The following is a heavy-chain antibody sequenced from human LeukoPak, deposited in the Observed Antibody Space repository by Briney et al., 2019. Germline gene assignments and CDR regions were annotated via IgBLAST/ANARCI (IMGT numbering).Heavy chain of an antibody. J-gene: IGHJ4*02. CDR2: INWNGGST. CDR1: GFTVSSNY. D-gene: IGHD2-21*02. Sequence: GGSLRLSCTASGFTVSSNYMTWVRQAPGKGLEWVSGINWNGGSTGYADSVEGRFTISRDNAKNSQYLQMNSLRVEDTALYYCARAQTYGDSRLLLDYWGQGTLVTVSS. CDR3: ARAQTYGDSRLLLDY. V-gene: IGHV3-20*04.